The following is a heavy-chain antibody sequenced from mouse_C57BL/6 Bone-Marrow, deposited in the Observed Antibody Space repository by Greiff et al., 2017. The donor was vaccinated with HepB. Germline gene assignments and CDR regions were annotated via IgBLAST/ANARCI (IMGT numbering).Heavy chain of an antibody. V-gene: IGHV8-12*01. Sequence: QVTLKESGPGILQSSQTLSLTCSFSGFSLSTSGMGVSWIRQPSGKGLEWLAHIYWDDDKRYNPSLKSRLTISKDTSRNQVFLKITSVDTADTATYYCARRSIYYDYDGFAYWGQGTLVTVSA. CDR2: IYWDDDK. J-gene: IGHJ3*01. CDR1: GFSLSTSGMG. CDR3: ARRSIYYDYDGFAY. D-gene: IGHD2-4*01.